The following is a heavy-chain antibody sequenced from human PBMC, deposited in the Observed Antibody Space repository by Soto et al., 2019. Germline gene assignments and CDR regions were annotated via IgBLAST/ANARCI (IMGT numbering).Heavy chain of an antibody. J-gene: IGHJ4*02. V-gene: IGHV3-21*02. Sequence: EVQLVESGGGLVTPGGSQRLSCVASGFTFSNYAMNWVRQAPGKGLEWVSFISSSSSYIYYADSVKGRFTVSRDNAKNSLYLQMSSLRAEDTAVYYCASDLPSGSVNYLGLNWGRGTLAIVSS. CDR1: GFTFSNYA. CDR3: ASDLPSGSVNYLGLN. CDR2: ISSSSSYI. D-gene: IGHD3-10*01.